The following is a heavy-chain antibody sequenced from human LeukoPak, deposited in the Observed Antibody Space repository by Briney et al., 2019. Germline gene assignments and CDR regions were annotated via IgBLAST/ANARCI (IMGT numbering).Heavy chain of an antibody. V-gene: IGHV5-51*01. Sequence: GESLKISCKGSGYSFTSYWIGWVRQMPGKGLEWMGIIYPGDSDTRYSPSFQGQVTISVDKSISTAYLQWRSLKASDSAMFYCARSIGHFDILTGSEHYYYMDVWGEGTAVTVSS. CDR2: IYPGDSDT. CDR3: ARSIGHFDILTGSEHYYYMDV. D-gene: IGHD3-9*01. J-gene: IGHJ6*03. CDR1: GYSFTSYW.